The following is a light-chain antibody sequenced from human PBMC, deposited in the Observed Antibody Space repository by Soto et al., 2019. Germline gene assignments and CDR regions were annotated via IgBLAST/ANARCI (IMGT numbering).Light chain of an antibody. CDR2: STS. V-gene: IGLV7-43*01. J-gene: IGLJ2*01. CDR1: TGAVSSGFD. CDR3: LLYSGDSQLI. Sequence: QAVVTQEPSLTVSPGGTVTLTCASSTGAVSSGFDPSCFQRKSGQAPRTLIYSTSNKYSWTPARFSGSLLGGKAALTLSGVQPGDEAEYYCLLYSGDSQLIFGGGTKLTVL.